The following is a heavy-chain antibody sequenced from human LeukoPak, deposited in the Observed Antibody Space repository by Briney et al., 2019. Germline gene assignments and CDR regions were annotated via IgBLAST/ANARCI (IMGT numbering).Heavy chain of an antibody. D-gene: IGHD4-17*01. V-gene: IGHV3-15*01. CDR2: IKSKTDGGTT. CDR3: TTEEDYGDYPGYFDY. CDR1: GFTFSSYW. J-gene: IGHJ4*02. Sequence: AGGSLRLSCAASGFTFSSYWMSWVRQAPGKGLEWVGRIKSKTDGGTTDYAAPVKGRFTISRDDSKNTLYLQMNSLKTEDTAVYYCTTEEDYGDYPGYFDYWGQGTLVTVPS.